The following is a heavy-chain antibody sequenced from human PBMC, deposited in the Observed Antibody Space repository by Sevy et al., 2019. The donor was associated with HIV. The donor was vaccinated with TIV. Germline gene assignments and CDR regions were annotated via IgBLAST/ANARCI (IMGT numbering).Heavy chain of an antibody. CDR3: ATTKDYYDSSVYPFDN. CDR2: FDPEDDEK. V-gene: IGHV1-24*01. J-gene: IGHJ4*02. CDR1: GYTLTELS. Sequence: ASVKVSCKVSGYTLTELSVHWVRQAPGKGLEWMATFDPEDDEKIYAQKFQGRVTMTEDTSTDTAYMEPSSLRSEDTAVYYCATTKDYYDSSVYPFDNWGQGTLVTVSS. D-gene: IGHD3-22*01.